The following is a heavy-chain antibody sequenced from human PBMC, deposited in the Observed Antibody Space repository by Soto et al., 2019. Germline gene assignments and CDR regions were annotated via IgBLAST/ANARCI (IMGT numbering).Heavy chain of an antibody. V-gene: IGHV3-73*02. CDR3: ARHALQYCGGDCYLGPYVDL. D-gene: IGHD2-21*02. CDR2: IRSKANNYAT. CDR1: GFTFSGSA. J-gene: IGHJ2*01. Sequence: EVQLVESGGGLVQPGGSLKLSCAASGFTFSGSAMHWVRQASGKGLEWVGRIRSKANNYATVYAASVKGRFTISRDDSKNTAHLQINSLKTEDTAVYYCARHALQYCGGDCYLGPYVDLWGRGTLVTVSS.